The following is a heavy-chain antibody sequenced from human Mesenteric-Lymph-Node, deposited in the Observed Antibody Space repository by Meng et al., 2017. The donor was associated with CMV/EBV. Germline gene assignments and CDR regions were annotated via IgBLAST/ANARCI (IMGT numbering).Heavy chain of an antibody. J-gene: IGHJ6*02. Sequence: GESLKISCAASGFTVSNTYMSWVRQAPGKVLEWVSVMYSGGYTYYVDSVKGRFTISRDNSKNTLYLQMDSLRAEDTAVYYCARGCSSYSCYTVVGYYGMDVWGQGITVTVSS. CDR2: MYSGGYT. CDR3: ARGCSSYSCYTVVGYYGMDV. D-gene: IGHD2-2*02. V-gene: IGHV3-53*01. CDR1: GFTVSNTY.